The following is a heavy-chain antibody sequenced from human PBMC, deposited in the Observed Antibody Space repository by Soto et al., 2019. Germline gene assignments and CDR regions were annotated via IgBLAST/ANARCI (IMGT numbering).Heavy chain of an antibody. V-gene: IGHV3-33*01. D-gene: IGHD3-9*01. CDR2: MWYDGSNK. CDR3: ARPRLRYFDWADFDY. Sequence: QVQLVESGGGVVQPGRSLRLSCAASGFTFSSYGMHWVRQAPGKGLEWVAVMWYDGSNKYYADSVKGRFTNFRDNSNNTLYVQMNSLIAEVTAVYYCARPRLRYFDWADFDYWGQGTLVTVSS. CDR1: GFTFSSYG. J-gene: IGHJ4*02.